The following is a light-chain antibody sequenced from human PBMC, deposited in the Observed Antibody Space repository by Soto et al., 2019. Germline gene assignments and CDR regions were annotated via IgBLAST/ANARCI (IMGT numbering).Light chain of an antibody. V-gene: IGKV3-11*01. CDR3: QERNNWPVT. CDR1: QSVSSY. CDR2: DAS. J-gene: IGKJ4*01. Sequence: TLSLSPGERATLSCRASQSVSSYLAWYQQKPGRGPRLLIYDASDRATGIPAMFSGSGSATDFTLTINSLEPEDFAVYYCQERNNWPVTFGGVTKVDIK.